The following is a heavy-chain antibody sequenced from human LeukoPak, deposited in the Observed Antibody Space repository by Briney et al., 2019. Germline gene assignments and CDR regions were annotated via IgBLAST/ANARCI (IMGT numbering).Heavy chain of an antibody. J-gene: IGHJ5*02. CDR2: FDPEDGET. CDR3: ATDTDLGYCGGDCYGGFDP. D-gene: IGHD2-21*01. CDR1: GYTLTELS. V-gene: IGHV1-24*01. Sequence: ASVKVSCKVSGYTLTELSMHWVRQAPGKGLEWMGGFDPEDGETIYAQKFQGRVTVTEDTSTDTAYMELSSLRSEDTAVYYCATDTDLGYCGGDCYGGFDPWGQGTLVTVSS.